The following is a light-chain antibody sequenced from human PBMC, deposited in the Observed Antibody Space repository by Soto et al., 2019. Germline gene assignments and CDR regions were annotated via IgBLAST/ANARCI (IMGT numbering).Light chain of an antibody. J-gene: IGLJ1*01. CDR3: CSYAGSPYV. V-gene: IGLV2-11*01. CDR2: DVS. Sequence: QSALTQPRSVSGSPGQSVTVSCTGTSSDVAGYNCVSWYQQHPGKAPKLMIYDVSKRPSGVPDRFSGSKSGNTASLTISGLQADDEAEYYCCSYAGSPYVFGTGTKLTVL. CDR1: SSDVAGYNC.